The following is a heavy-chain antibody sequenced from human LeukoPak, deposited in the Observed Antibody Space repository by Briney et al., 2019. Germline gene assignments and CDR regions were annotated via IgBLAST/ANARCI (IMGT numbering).Heavy chain of an antibody. CDR2: IYPGDSDT. V-gene: IGHV5-51*01. Sequence: GESLKISCKGSGYSFTSYWIGWVRQMPGKGLEWMGIIYPGDSDTRYSPSFQGQVTISADKSINTAYLQWSSLKASDTAMYYCARRQGCSSTSCPPDYWGQGTLATVSS. CDR1: GYSFTSYW. J-gene: IGHJ4*02. CDR3: ARRQGCSSTSCPPDY. D-gene: IGHD2-2*01.